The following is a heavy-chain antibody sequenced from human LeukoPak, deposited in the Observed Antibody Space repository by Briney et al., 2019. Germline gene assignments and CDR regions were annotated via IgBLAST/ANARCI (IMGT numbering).Heavy chain of an antibody. D-gene: IGHD2-21*02. V-gene: IGHV4-34*01. CDR1: GGSFSGYY. Sequence: PSETLSLTCAVYGGSFSGYYWSWLRQPPGEGLEWIGENNHIGSTNYHPYLKSRVTTAAATSMNQFSLKLSSVTAADTAVYCCARGIAQAYCGGDCYQTFDYWGQGTLVTVSS. J-gene: IGHJ4*02. CDR3: ARGIAQAYCGGDCYQTFDY. CDR2: NNHIGST.